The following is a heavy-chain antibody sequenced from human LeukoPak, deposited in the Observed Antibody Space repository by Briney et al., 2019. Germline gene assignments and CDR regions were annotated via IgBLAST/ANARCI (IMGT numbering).Heavy chain of an antibody. V-gene: IGHV3-23*01. J-gene: IGHJ4*02. CDR3: AKDLSGTTSFDD. D-gene: IGHD1-1*01. CDR2: ISDSGTGT. Sequence: GGSLRLSCAASGFTVNTYAMSWVRQAPGKGLEWVSAISDSGTGTYYADSVRGRFTISRDTSKNTLDLQMNSLRAEDTAIYYCAKDLSGTTSFDDWGQGTLVTVSS. CDR1: GFTVNTYA.